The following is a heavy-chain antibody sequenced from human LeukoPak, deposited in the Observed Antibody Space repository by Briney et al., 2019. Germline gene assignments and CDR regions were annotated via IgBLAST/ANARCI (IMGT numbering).Heavy chain of an antibody. CDR3: ARGDTAMAPGY. J-gene: IGHJ4*02. Sequence: SETLSLTCTVSGYSISSGYYWGWIRQPPGKGLEWIGSIYHSGSTYYNPSLKSRVTISVDTSKNQFSLKLSSVTAADTAVYYCARGDTAMAPGYWGQGTLVTVSS. D-gene: IGHD5-18*01. CDR1: GYSISSGYY. V-gene: IGHV4-38-2*02. CDR2: IYHSGST.